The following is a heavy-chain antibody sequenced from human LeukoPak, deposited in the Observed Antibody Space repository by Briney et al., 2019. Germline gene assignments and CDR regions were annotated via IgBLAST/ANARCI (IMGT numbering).Heavy chain of an antibody. CDR3: ARVKVSGAFDI. V-gene: IGHV3-64*01. Sequence: GGSLRLSCAASGFTFNSYAMSWVRQAPGKGLEYVSAISSNGGSTYYANSVKGRFTISRDNSKNTLYLQMGSLRTEDMAVYYCARVKVSGAFDIWGQGTMVTVSS. CDR1: GFTFNSYA. D-gene: IGHD1-14*01. CDR2: ISSNGGST. J-gene: IGHJ3*02.